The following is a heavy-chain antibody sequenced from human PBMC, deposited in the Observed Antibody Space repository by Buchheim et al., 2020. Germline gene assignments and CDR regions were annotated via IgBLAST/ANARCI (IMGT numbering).Heavy chain of an antibody. V-gene: IGHV4-61*02. CDR1: GGSISSGSYY. CDR3: ARDRCSGCSCYEWVFDY. J-gene: IGHJ4*02. D-gene: IGHD2-15*01. CDR2: FYSSGST. Sequence: QVQLQESGPGLVKPSQTLSLTCTVSGGSISSGSYYWSRMRQPAGKGLVWIGRFYSSGSTNYNPSLKSRVTISVDTSKNQFSLKLSSVTAADTAVYYCARDRCSGCSCYEWVFDYWGQGTL.